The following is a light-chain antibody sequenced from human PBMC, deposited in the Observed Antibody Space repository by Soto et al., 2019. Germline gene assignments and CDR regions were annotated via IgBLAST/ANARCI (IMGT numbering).Light chain of an antibody. J-gene: IGKJ5*01. CDR2: KAS. Sequence: DIQITQSPSTLSGSVGDRVTITCRASQTISSWLAWYQQKPGKAPKLLIYKASTLKSGVPSRFSGSGSGTDFTFTISSLQPEDIATYYCQQYDNLPRSFGQGTRLEIK. CDR1: QTISSW. V-gene: IGKV1-5*03. CDR3: QQYDNLPRS.